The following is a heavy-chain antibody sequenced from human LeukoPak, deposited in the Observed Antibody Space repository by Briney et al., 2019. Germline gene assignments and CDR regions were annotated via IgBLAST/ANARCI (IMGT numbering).Heavy chain of an antibody. J-gene: IGHJ6*02. CDR3: AGSGMDV. CDR2: INAGNGNT. Sequence: ASVKVSCKASGYTFTSYAMHWVRQAPGQRLEWMGWINAGNGNTKYLQKFQGRVTITRDTSASTAYMELSSLRSEDTAVYYCAGSGMDVWGQGTTVTVSS. V-gene: IGHV1-3*01. D-gene: IGHD2-15*01. CDR1: GYTFTSYA.